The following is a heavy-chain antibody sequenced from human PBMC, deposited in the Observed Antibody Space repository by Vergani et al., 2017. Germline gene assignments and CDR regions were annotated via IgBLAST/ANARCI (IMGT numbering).Heavy chain of an antibody. CDR1: GGTFSNYI. D-gene: IGHD2-15*01. Sequence: QVQLVQSGAEVKKPGSSVKVSCKASGGTFSNYIISWVRQGPGQGLEWMGRIIPILEIATYAQKFQGRVTITADKSTSTAYMELSSLRSEDTAVYYCARGASGGAPVGHYYYYGMDVWGQGTTVTVSS. CDR2: IIPILEIA. CDR3: ARGASGGAPVGHYYYYGMDV. J-gene: IGHJ6*02. V-gene: IGHV1-69*02.